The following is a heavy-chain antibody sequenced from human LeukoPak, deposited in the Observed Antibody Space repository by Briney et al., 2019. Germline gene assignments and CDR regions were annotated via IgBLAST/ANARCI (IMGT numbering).Heavy chain of an antibody. V-gene: IGHV3-72*01. CDR1: GFTFSHCY. Sequence: PGGSVRLSCAASGFTFSHCYMDWLRQAPGKGREWLGRTRDKGSCFTRESPASVKGRFVISRDDSKNSLFLQMNSLRSEHTAVYYCARAYGTTWSSHPLDSWGEGSLVLVCS. D-gene: IGHD6-13*01. CDR3: ARAYGTTWSSHPLDS. CDR2: TRDKGSCFTR. J-gene: IGHJ4*02.